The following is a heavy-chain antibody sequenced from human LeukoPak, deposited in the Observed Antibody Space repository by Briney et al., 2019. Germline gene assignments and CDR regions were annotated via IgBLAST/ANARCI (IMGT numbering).Heavy chain of an antibody. CDR1: GFTVSHNY. D-gene: IGHD3-10*01. CDR3: AKAVGAYYFDS. J-gene: IGHJ4*02. Sequence: GGSLRLSCAASGFTVSHNYMSWVRQAPGKGLEWVSGISGSGGSSYYADSVTGRFTISRDNSKNTLYLQMNSLRAEDTAVYYCAKAVGAYYFDSWGQGTLVTVSS. V-gene: IGHV3-23*01. CDR2: ISGSGGSS.